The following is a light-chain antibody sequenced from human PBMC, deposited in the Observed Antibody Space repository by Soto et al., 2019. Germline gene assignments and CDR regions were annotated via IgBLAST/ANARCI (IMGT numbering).Light chain of an antibody. J-gene: IGKJ3*01. CDR1: QSVSRY. CDR2: GVS. CDR3: QQRSNYYRVT. Sequence: EVVLTQSPATLSLSPGETATLSCRTSQSVSRYLAWYQQKPGQAPRLLIYGVSNRATGIPARFSGSGSGTGFTLTISSLEPEDFAVYYCQQRSNYYRVTFGPGTKVDIK. V-gene: IGKV3-11*01.